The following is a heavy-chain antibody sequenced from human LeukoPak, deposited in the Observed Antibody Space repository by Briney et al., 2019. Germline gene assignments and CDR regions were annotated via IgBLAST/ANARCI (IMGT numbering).Heavy chain of an antibody. CDR1: GFTFSSYS. CDR2: ISNSRSHI. CDR3: ARDTSDTRGYYYPD. D-gene: IGHD3-22*01. V-gene: IGHV3-21*01. J-gene: IGHJ4*02. Sequence: GGSLRPSCAASGFTFSSYSMNWVRQAPGKGLEWVSTISNSRSHIYYADSVKGRFTISRDNAKNSLYLQMNSLRAEDTAVYYCARDTSDTRGYYYPDWGQGTLVTVSS.